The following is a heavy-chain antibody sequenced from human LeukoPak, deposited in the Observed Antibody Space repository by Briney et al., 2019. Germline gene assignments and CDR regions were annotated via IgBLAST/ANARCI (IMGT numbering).Heavy chain of an antibody. CDR1: GFSFSGHW. Sequence: QPGGSLRLSCAASGFSFSGHWMNWVRQPPGKGLEWVANIKADGSEKYYVDSVKGRFTISRDDAKRTVDLQMDNLRAEDTAIYYCAYRNNFEYWGQGALVTASS. D-gene: IGHD1-26*01. V-gene: IGHV3-7*05. CDR3: AYRNNFEY. CDR2: IKADGSEK. J-gene: IGHJ4*02.